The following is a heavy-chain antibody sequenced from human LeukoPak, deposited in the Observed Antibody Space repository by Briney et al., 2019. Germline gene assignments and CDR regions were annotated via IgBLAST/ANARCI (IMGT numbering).Heavy chain of an antibody. CDR2: INPDGSQK. Sequence: GGSLRLSCAASGFFFSLYWMTWVRQSPGKGLEWVADINPDGSQKYSVDSVKGRFTIYRDNAKNSLFLHLNSLRVDDTATYYCVRQMIRFWFDPWGQGTRVTVSS. V-gene: IGHV3-7*01. CDR1: GFFFSLYW. CDR3: VRQMIRFWFDP. D-gene: IGHD3-16*01. J-gene: IGHJ5*02.